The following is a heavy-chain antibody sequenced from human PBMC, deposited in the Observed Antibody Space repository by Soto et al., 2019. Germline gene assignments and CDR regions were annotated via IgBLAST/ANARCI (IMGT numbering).Heavy chain of an antibody. CDR2: ISGSGGST. Sequence: GGSLRLSCAASGFTFSSYAMSWVRQAPGKGLEWVSAISGSGGSTYYADSVKGRFTISRDNSKNTLFLQMNSLRAEDTAVYYCAKGLLYGYYFDYWGQGTLVTVS. J-gene: IGHJ4*02. CDR1: GFTFSSYA. D-gene: IGHD3-10*01. CDR3: AKGLLYGYYFDY. V-gene: IGHV3-23*01.